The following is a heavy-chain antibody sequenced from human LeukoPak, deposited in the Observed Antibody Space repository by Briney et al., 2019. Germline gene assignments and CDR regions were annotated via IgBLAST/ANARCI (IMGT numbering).Heavy chain of an antibody. Sequence: SETLSLTCAVYGGSFSGYYWCWIRQPPGKGLEWIGEINHSGSTNYNPSLKSRVTISVDTSKNQFSLKLSSVTAADTAVYYCARRNSSIAARANFDYWGQGTLVTVSS. V-gene: IGHV4-34*01. CDR1: GGSFSGYY. CDR2: INHSGST. J-gene: IGHJ4*02. CDR3: ARRNSSIAARANFDY. D-gene: IGHD6-6*01.